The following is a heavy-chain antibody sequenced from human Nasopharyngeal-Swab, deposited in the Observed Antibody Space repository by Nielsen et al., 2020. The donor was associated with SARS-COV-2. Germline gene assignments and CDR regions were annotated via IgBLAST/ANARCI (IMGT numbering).Heavy chain of an antibody. Sequence: SVNVSCKPSGDTFTNSATSWVRQAPGQELDWMGGIVPALGLPNYAQKFRGRVNISADRSTTTSYLELSSLGSEDTAIYYCSREGEYGAYDAPDYWGQGTLVTVSS. J-gene: IGHJ4*02. V-gene: IGHV1-69*10. CDR3: SREGEYGAYDAPDY. CDR2: IVPALGLP. D-gene: IGHD5-12*01. CDR1: GDTFTNSA.